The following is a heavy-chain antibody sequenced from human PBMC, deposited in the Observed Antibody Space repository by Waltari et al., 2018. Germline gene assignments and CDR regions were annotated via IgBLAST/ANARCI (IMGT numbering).Heavy chain of an antibody. CDR2: IYTSGST. J-gene: IGHJ6*02. CDR3: AREGSPSVPYGMDV. Sequence: QVQLQESGPGLVKPSQTLSLTCTVSGGSIRSGSYYWSWIRQPAGKGLEWIGYIYTSGSTNYNPSLKSRVTISVDTSKNQFSLKLSSVTAADTAVYYCAREGSPSVPYGMDVWGQGTTVTVSS. CDR1: GGSIRSGSYY. V-gene: IGHV4-61*09.